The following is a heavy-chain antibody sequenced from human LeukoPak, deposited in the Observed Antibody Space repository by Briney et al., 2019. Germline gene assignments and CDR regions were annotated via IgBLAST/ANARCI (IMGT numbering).Heavy chain of an antibody. D-gene: IGHD6-13*01. CDR1: GYTFTGYY. CDR3: ARAGIAAAGTDY. J-gene: IGHJ4*02. Sequence: ASVKVSCKASGYTFTGYYMHWVRQAPGQGLEWMGWINPNSGGTNYSQKFQGRVTMTRDTSISTAYMELSRLRSDDTAVYYCARAGIAAAGTDYWGQGTLVTVSS. V-gene: IGHV1-2*02. CDR2: INPNSGGT.